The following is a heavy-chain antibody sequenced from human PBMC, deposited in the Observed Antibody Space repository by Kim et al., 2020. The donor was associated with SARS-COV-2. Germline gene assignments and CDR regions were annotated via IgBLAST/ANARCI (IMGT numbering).Heavy chain of an antibody. CDR2: INSDGSST. D-gene: IGHD3-9*01. Sequence: GGSLRLSCAASGFTFSSYWMHWVRQAPGKGLAWVSRINSDGSSTSYADSVKGRLTISRDNAKNTLYLQMNSLRAEDTAVYYCARGDWLLSLYYYYYGMDVWGQGTTVTVSS. CDR3: ARGDWLLSLYYYYYGMDV. CDR1: GFTFSSYW. V-gene: IGHV3-74*01. J-gene: IGHJ6*02.